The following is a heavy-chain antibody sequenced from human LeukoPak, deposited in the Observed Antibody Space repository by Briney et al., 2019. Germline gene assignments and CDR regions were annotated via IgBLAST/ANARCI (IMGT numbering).Heavy chain of an antibody. CDR1: GYTLTELS. CDR2: FDPEDGET. V-gene: IGHV1-24*01. Sequence: ASVKVSCKVSGYTLTELSMHWVRQAPGKGLEWMGGFDPEDGETIYAQKFQGRVTMTRNTSISTAYMELSSLRSEDTAVYYCARGHNWNNYWGQGTLVTVSS. CDR3: ARGHNWNNY. D-gene: IGHD1/OR15-1a*01. J-gene: IGHJ4*02.